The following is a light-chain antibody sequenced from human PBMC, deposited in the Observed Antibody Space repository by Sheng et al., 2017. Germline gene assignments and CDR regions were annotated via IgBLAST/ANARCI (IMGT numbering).Light chain of an antibody. Sequence: DIQMTQSPSSLSASVGDRVTITCQASQDISIYLNWYQQKPGKAPKLLIYDASNLETGVPSRFSGSGSGTDFTFTITSLQPEDIATYYCQQYDSLPLTFGGGTKVETK. CDR1: QDISIY. CDR2: DAS. J-gene: IGKJ4*01. V-gene: IGKV1-33*01. CDR3: QQYDSLPLT.